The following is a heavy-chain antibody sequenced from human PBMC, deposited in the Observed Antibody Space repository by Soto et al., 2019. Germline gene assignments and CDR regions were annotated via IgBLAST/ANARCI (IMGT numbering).Heavy chain of an antibody. CDR1: GFTVSSNY. V-gene: IGHV3-53*01. D-gene: IGHD5-18*01. CDR2: IYSGGST. CDR3: ARDSVHTAMADYYYYGMDV. Sequence: GGSLRLSCAASGFTVSSNYMSWVRQAPGKGLEWVSVIYSGGSTYYADSVKGRFTISRDNSKNTLYLQMNSLRAEDTAVYYCARDSVHTAMADYYYYGMDVWGQGTTVTVSS. J-gene: IGHJ6*02.